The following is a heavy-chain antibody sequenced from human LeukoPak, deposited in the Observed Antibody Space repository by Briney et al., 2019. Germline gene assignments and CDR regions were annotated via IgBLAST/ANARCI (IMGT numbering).Heavy chain of an antibody. CDR3: ARGSALTMGIDP. V-gene: IGHV4-34*01. CDR2: INHSGST. J-gene: IGHJ5*01. Sequence: SETLSLTCAVYGEAFSGYFWTWIRQPPGKGLEWIGEINHSGSTNCNPSLKSRVTISVDTSKNQFSLNLTSVTAADTATYYCARGSALTMGIDPWGQGTLVTVSS. D-gene: IGHD3-10*01. CDR1: GEAFSGYF.